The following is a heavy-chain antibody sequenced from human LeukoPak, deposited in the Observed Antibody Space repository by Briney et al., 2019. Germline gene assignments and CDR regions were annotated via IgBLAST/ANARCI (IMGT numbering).Heavy chain of an antibody. V-gene: IGHV3-66*01. Sequence: VQPGGSLRLSCTASGFTFSTFSMSWVRQAPGSGLEWVSIIYSGGSAYYADSVKGRFTISRDNSKNTLYLQMNSLRAEDTAVYYCARDSRLTGDSYYGMDVWGQGTSVTVSS. D-gene: IGHD7-27*01. J-gene: IGHJ6*02. CDR3: ARDSRLTGDSYYGMDV. CDR1: GFTFSTFS. CDR2: IYSGGSA.